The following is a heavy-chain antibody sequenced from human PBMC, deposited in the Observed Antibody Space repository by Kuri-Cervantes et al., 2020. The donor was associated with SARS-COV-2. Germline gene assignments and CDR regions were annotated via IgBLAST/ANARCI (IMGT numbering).Heavy chain of an antibody. CDR1: GFTLDDYG. CDR2: ITWDGGSS. Sequence: GESLKISCAASGFTLDDYGMYWVRQPPGKDLEWVSCITWDGGSSFYADSVKGRFSISRDSSKNFLYLQMNSLRVEDTALYYCARAYGDYVFREGLDSWGQGTLVTVSS. D-gene: IGHD4-17*01. CDR3: ARAYGDYVFREGLDS. V-gene: IGHV3-43D*03. J-gene: IGHJ4*02.